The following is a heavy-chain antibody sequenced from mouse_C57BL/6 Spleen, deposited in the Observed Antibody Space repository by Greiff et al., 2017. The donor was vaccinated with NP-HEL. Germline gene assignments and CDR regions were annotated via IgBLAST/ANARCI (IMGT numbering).Heavy chain of an antibody. D-gene: IGHD1-1*01. Sequence: QVHVKQSGAELAKPGASVKLSCKASGYTFTSYWMHWVKQRPGQGLEWIGYINPSSGYTKYNQKFKDKATLTADKSSSTAYMQLSSLTYEDSAVYYCARGATVPQGLTMDYWGQGTSVTVSS. CDR2: INPSSGYT. CDR1: GYTFTSYW. J-gene: IGHJ4*01. V-gene: IGHV1-7*01. CDR3: ARGATVPQGLTMDY.